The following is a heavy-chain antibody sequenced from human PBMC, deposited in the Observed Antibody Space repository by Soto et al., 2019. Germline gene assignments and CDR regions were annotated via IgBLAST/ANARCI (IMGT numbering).Heavy chain of an antibody. Sequence: GGSLRLSCTASGFTFGDYAMSWFRQAPGKGLEWVGFIRSKAYGGTTEYAASVKGRFTISRDDSKSIAYLQMNSLKTEDTAVYYCAGSGGYYYYYYGMDVWGQGTTVTVSS. V-gene: IGHV3-49*03. CDR3: AGSGGYYYYYYGMDV. CDR1: GFTFGDYA. CDR2: IRSKAYGGTT. D-gene: IGHD3-10*01. J-gene: IGHJ6*02.